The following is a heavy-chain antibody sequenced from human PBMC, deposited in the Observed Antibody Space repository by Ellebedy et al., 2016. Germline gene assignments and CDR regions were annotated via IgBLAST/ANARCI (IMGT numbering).Heavy chain of an antibody. J-gene: IGHJ4*02. CDR3: ARALTSFGSYCDY. CDR1: GFTFSDYY. Sequence: GGSLRLXXAASGFTFSDYYMSWIRQAPGKGLEWVSYISSSSSYTNYADSVKGRFTISRDNAKNSLYLQMNSLRAEDTAVYYCARALTSFGSYCDYWGQGTLVTVSS. D-gene: IGHD1-26*01. V-gene: IGHV3-11*05. CDR2: ISSSSSYT.